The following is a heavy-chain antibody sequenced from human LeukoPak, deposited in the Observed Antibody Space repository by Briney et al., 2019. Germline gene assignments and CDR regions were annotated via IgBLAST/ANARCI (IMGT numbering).Heavy chain of an antibody. D-gene: IGHD3-9*01. CDR1: GFTFSSYA. Sequence: GGSLRLSCAASGFTFSSYAMHWVRQAPGKGLEWVAVISYDGSNKYYADSVKGRFTISRDNSKNTLYLQMNSLRAEDTAVYYCARDLYYDILTGYWSVWAPYYGMDVWGQGTTVTVSS. CDR3: ARDLYYDILTGYWSVWAPYYGMDV. CDR2: ISYDGSNK. J-gene: IGHJ6*02. V-gene: IGHV3-30-3*01.